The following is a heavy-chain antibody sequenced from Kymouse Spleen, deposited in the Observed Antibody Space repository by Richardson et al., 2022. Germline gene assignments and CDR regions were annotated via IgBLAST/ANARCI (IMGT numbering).Heavy chain of an antibody. CDR2: IRSKANSYAT. J-gene: IGHJ4*02. V-gene: IGHV3-73*02. Sequence: EVQLVESGGGLVQPGGSLKLSCAASGFTFSGSAMHWVRQASGKGLEWVGRIRSKANSYATAYAASVKGRFTISRDDSKNTAYLQMNSLKTEDTAVYYCTRHDSGNPVRFDYWGQGTLVTVSS. CDR3: TRHDSGNPVRFDY. D-gene: IGHD4-23*01. CDR1: GFTFSGSA.